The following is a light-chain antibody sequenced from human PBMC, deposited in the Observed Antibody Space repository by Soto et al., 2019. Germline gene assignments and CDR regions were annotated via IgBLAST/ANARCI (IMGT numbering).Light chain of an antibody. Sequence: IQMTQSPYSLSASVGDRITITCRASQTIGTYLNWYQQVPGKAPKLLIYASSSLQTGVPSRFNGSGSGTHFTLIINSLQPEDFGTYYCQQSFNLPRTFGPGTRVETK. CDR1: QTIGTY. V-gene: IGKV1-39*01. J-gene: IGKJ1*01. CDR2: ASS. CDR3: QQSFNLPRT.